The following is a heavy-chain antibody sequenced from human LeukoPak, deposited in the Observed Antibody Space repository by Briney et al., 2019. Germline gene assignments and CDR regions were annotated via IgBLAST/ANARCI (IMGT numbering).Heavy chain of an antibody. V-gene: IGHV4-4*09. D-gene: IGHD3-3*01. CDR3: ASLRFLEWLPVDV. CDR2: IYTSGST. Sequence: SETLSLTCTVSGGSISSYYWSWIRQPPGKGLEWIGYIYTSGSTNYNPSLKSRVTISVDTSKNQFSLKLSSVTAVDTAVYYCASLRFLEWLPVDVWGKGTTVTVSS. CDR1: GGSISSYY. J-gene: IGHJ6*04.